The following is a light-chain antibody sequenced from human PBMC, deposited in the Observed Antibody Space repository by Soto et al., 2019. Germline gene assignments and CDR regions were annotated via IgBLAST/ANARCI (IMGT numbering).Light chain of an antibody. Sequence: EIVMTQSPATLSVSPGERATLSCRARHSGSSNLAWYQQKPGQAPRLLIYGVSARASGIPARFSGSGSGTEFTLTISSLQSEDFAVYYCHQYNNWPLTFGGGTKVEIK. CDR1: HSGSSN. CDR3: HQYNNWPLT. V-gene: IGKV3-15*01. CDR2: GVS. J-gene: IGKJ4*01.